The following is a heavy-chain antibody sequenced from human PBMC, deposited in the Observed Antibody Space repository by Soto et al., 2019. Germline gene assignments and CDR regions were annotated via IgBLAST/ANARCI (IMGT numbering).Heavy chain of an antibody. V-gene: IGHV4-59*01. CDR2: VYYSGST. J-gene: IGHJ4*02. Sequence: QVQLQESGPGLVKPSETLSLTCTVSGDSFSFYYWSWIRQPPGKGLEWIGYVYYSGSTIYNPSLPSRATISMDTSNSQIFLKLDSVTAADTAVYFCARVGEGAVVFDFWGRGTLVAVSS. CDR3: ARVGEGAVVFDF. CDR1: GDSFSFYY. D-gene: IGHD6-19*01.